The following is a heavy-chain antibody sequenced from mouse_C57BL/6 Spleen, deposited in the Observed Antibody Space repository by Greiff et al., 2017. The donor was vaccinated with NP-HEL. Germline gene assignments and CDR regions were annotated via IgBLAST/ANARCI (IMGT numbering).Heavy chain of an antibody. CDR2: IDPSDSYT. V-gene: IGHV1-50*01. Sequence: QVQLQQPGADLVKPGASVKLSCNASGYTFTSYWMQWVKQRPGQGLEWIGEIDPSDSYTNYNQKFKGKATLTVDTSSSTAYMQLSSLTSEDSAVYYCARRGTDSNFYFDYWGQGTTLTVSS. CDR1: GYTFTSYW. J-gene: IGHJ2*01. CDR3: ARRGTDSNFYFDY. D-gene: IGHD2-5*01.